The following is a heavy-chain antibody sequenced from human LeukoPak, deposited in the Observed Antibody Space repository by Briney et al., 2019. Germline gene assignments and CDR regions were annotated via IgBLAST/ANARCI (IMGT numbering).Heavy chain of an antibody. J-gene: IGHJ4*02. CDR1: GYTFTNYD. CDR3: ARVGSYYDFWSGYSRHFDY. D-gene: IGHD3-3*01. Sequence: GAPVKVSCKASGYTFTNYDINWVRQATGQGLEWMGWMNPNSGNTGYAQKFQGRVTITRNTSISTAYMELSSLISEDTAVYYCARVGSYYDFWSGYSRHFDYWGQGTLVTVSS. V-gene: IGHV1-8*03. CDR2: MNPNSGNT.